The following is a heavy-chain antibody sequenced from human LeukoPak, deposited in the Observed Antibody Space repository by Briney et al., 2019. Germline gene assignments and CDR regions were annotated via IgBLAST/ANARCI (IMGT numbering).Heavy chain of an antibody. CDR3: ARVGRAFTARSSFFDY. D-gene: IGHD6-6*01. CDR2: INPNSGGT. J-gene: IGHJ4*02. V-gene: IGHV1-2*02. Sequence: SSVKVSCKAYGYTFSGYYMHWVRPAPGQGLEGMGWINPNSGGTNYAQKIQGRVTMTRDTSISTAYMELIRLRSADTAVYYCARVGRAFTARSSFFDYWGQGTLVTVSS. CDR1: GYTFSGYY.